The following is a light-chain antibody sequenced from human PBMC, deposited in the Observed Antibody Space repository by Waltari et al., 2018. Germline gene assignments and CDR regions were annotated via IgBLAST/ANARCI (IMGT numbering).Light chain of an antibody. CDR2: AAF. CDR1: QTVSNNY. CDR3: QQYGDSPLT. Sequence: ERVLKQSPGTLSLSPGDRATTSCGASQTVSNNYLAWYQQKPGQAPTLLIYAAFYMATGIPDRFSGSESGTHFTLTISRLEPEDFAVYYCQQYGDSPLTFGGGTKVEIK. J-gene: IGKJ4*01. V-gene: IGKV3-20*01.